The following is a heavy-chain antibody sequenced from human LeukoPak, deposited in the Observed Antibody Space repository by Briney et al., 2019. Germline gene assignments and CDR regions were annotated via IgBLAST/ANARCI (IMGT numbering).Heavy chain of an antibody. Sequence: PSGTLSLTCAVSGDSISSGDIYWNWIRQPPGKGLEWIGYIYDSGRTLNNPSLKGRVTMSLDTSNNQFSLKLSSVTAADTAVYYCARGGAAFYYFDYWGQGTLATVSS. CDR2: IYDSGRT. D-gene: IGHD3-16*01. V-gene: IGHV4-30-4*01. J-gene: IGHJ4*02. CDR3: ARGGAAFYYFDY. CDR1: GDSISSGDIY.